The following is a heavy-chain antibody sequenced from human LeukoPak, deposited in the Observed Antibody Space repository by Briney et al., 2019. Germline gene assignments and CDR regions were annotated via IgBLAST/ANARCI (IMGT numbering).Heavy chain of an antibody. CDR1: GYAFTSYG. D-gene: IGHD6-19*01. Sequence: ASVKVSCKASGYAFTSYGISWVRQAPGQGLEWMGWISAYNDNTNYAQKFQGRVTMTTDTPTSTAYMELRSLRSDDTAVYYCARGGSSGWRTPNDDYWGQGTLVTVSS. J-gene: IGHJ4*02. CDR3: ARGGSSGWRTPNDDY. V-gene: IGHV1-18*01. CDR2: ISAYNDNT.